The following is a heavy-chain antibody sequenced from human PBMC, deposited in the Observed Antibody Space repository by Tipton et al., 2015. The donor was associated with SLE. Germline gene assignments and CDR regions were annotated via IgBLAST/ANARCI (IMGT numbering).Heavy chain of an antibody. CDR2: IYYSGST. CDR1: GGSISSGGYY. CDR3: AGLMVYAMGFQH. J-gene: IGHJ1*01. D-gene: IGHD2-8*01. Sequence: TLSLTCTVSGGSISSGGYYWSWIRQHPGKGLEWIGYIYYSGSTNYNPSLKSRVTISVDTSKNQFSLKLSSVTAADTAVYYCAGLMVYAMGFQHWGQGTLVTVSS. V-gene: IGHV4-61*08.